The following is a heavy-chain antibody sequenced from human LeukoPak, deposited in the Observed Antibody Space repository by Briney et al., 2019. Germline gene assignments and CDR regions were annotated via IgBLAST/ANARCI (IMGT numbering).Heavy chain of an antibody. V-gene: IGHV3-30*18. D-gene: IGHD6-6*01. CDR3: AKDRSKAALNDDY. Sequence: QTGGSLRLSCAASGFTFSNYGLHWVRQDPGKGLEWVAVITYDGNNKNYADSVKGRFTLSRDISKNTLYLQMNSLRAEHTAVYYCAKDRSKAALNDDYWGQGTLVTVSS. J-gene: IGHJ4*02. CDR1: GFTFSNYG. CDR2: ITYDGNNK.